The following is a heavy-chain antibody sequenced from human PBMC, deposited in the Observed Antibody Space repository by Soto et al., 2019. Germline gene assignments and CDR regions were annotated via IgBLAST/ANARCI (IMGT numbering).Heavy chain of an antibody. J-gene: IGHJ4*02. D-gene: IGHD6-19*01. CDR2: ISAYNGNT. CDR1: GYTFTSYG. V-gene: IGHV1-18*01. Sequence: ASVKVSCKASGYTFTSYGISWVRQAPGQGLEWMGWISAYNGNTNYAQKLQGRVTMTTDTSTSTAYMELRSLRSDDTAVYYCARAEGLAVPGEFEYWGQGTLVTVSS. CDR3: ARAEGLAVPGEFEY.